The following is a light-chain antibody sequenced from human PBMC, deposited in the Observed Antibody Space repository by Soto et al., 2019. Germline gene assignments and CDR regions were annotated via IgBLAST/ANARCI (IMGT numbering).Light chain of an antibody. V-gene: IGLV2-14*01. CDR2: GVS. CDR3: STYTSTTPLGV. Sequence: QSALTQPASVSGSPGQSITISCTGISSDVRSYNYVSWYQHHPGQAPKLLVYGVSNRPSGVSNRFSGSKSANTASLTISGLQAEDEADYHCSTYTSTTPLGVFGGGTQLTVL. CDR1: SSDVRSYNY. J-gene: IGLJ2*01.